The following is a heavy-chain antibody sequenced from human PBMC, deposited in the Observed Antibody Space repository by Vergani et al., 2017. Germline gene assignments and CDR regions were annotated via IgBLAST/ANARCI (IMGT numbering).Heavy chain of an antibody. Sequence: QVQLVHSGAELKKPGASVKVSCKASGYTFTGYYMHWLRQAPGQGLEWMGWINPNSGGTNYAQKFQGRVTMTRETSISTAYMELSRLRSDDTAVYYCARGQWLPTLSFDYWGQGTLVTVSS. CDR1: GYTFTGYY. J-gene: IGHJ4*02. D-gene: IGHD6-19*01. CDR3: ARGQWLPTLSFDY. V-gene: IGHV1-2*02. CDR2: INPNSGGT.